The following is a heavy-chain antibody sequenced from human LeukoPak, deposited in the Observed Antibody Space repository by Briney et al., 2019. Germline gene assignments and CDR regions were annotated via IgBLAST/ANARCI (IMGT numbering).Heavy chain of an antibody. V-gene: IGHV4-4*02. CDR1: GGSISSSNW. Sequence: SETLSLTCAVSGGSISSSNWWSWVRQPPGKGLEWIGEIYHSGSTNYNPSLKSRVTISVDTSKNQFSLKLSSVTAADTAVYYCARDYDILTGTPDYWGQGTLVTVSS. CDR3: ARDYDILTGTPDY. J-gene: IGHJ4*02. D-gene: IGHD3-9*01. CDR2: IYHSGST.